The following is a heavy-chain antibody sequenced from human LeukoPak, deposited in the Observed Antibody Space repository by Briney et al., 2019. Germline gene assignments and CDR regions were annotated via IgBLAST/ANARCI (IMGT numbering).Heavy chain of an antibody. J-gene: IGHJ5*02. CDR1: GGSISSYY. V-gene: IGHV4-59*01. D-gene: IGHD6-25*01. Sequence: KSSETLSLTCTVSGGSISSYYWSWIRQPPGKGLEWIGYIYYSGSTNYNPSLKSRVTISVDTSKNQFSLKLTSVTAADTAVYYCASHLGGEFDPWGQGTLVTVSS. CDR2: IYYSGST. CDR3: ASHLGGEFDP.